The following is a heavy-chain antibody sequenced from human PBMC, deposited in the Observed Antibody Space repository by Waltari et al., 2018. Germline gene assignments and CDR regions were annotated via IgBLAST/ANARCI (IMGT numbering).Heavy chain of an antibody. D-gene: IGHD3-9*01. CDR1: GGSISSGGYY. CDR2: IYHSGST. V-gene: IGHV4-30-2*01. J-gene: IGHJ2*01. Sequence: QVQLQESGPGLVKPSQTLSLTCTVSGGSISSGGYYWRWIRQPPGKGLGWIGYIYHSGSTYYNPSLKSRVTISVDRSKNQFSLKLSSVTAADTAVYYCARARLRYFDWLLSSYFDLWGRGTLVTVSS. CDR3: ARARLRYFDWLLSSYFDL.